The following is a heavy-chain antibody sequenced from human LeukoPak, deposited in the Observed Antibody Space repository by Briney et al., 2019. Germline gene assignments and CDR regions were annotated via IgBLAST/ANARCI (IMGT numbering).Heavy chain of an antibody. D-gene: IGHD6-13*01. CDR1: GGPIGSGTYY. CDR3: ARGRGRGSSWPRYYYYMDV. CDR2: INHSGST. J-gene: IGHJ6*03. V-gene: IGHV4-39*07. Sequence: SETLSLTCTVSGGPIGSGTYYWSWIRQPPGKGLEWIGEINHSGSTNYNPSLKSRVTISVDTSKNQFSLKLSSVTAADTAVYYCARGRGRGSSWPRYYYYMDVWGKGTTVTVSS.